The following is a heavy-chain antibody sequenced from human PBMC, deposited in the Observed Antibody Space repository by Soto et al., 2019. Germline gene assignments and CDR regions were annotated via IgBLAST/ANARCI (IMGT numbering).Heavy chain of an antibody. CDR2: INPDSGDT. D-gene: IGHD3-9*01. CDR3: ARDARGTRGFDEMDI. J-gene: IGHJ6*02. V-gene: IGHV1-2*02. Sequence: ASLKVSCKASGYIFTGYHIHWARQAPGRGLEWMGWINPDSGDTEYAQNFQGRVTMTRDTSFNLVYMEMSGLMSDDTAVYYCARDARGTRGFDEMDIWDQGTTVTVSS. CDR1: GYIFTGYH.